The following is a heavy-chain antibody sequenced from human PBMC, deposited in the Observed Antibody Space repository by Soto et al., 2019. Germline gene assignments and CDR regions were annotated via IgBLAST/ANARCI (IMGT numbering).Heavy chain of an antibody. CDR1: GFTFSNFV. CDR3: AKRRGEGYFDL. Sequence: EVQLLESGGGLEQPGGSLRLSCAASGFTFSNFVMSWVRRAPGKGLEWVSVIGGTSGSTYYADSVKGRFTISRDNSKNTLSLQMNSLRAEDTAVYYCAKRRGEGYFDLWGRGSLVTVSS. D-gene: IGHD3-10*01. V-gene: IGHV3-23*01. CDR2: IGGTSGST. J-gene: IGHJ2*01.